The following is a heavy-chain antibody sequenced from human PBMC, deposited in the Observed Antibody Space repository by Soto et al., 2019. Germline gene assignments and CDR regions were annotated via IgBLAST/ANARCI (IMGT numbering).Heavy chain of an antibody. CDR1: GDSVTSSNW. CDR2: IYHSEST. J-gene: IGHJ4*02. V-gene: IGHV4-4*02. CDR3: ARVARIDYGDSYYFDY. D-gene: IGHD4-17*01. Sequence: SETLSLTCAVSGDSVTSSNWWSWVRQPPGKGLEWIGEIYHSESTNYNPSLKSRVTMSIDKSKNQFSLKLTSVTAADTAVYYCARVARIDYGDSYYFDYWGQGTLVTVSS.